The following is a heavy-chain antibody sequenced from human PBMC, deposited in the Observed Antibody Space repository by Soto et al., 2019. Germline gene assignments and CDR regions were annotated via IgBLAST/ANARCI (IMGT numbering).Heavy chain of an antibody. V-gene: IGHV4-30-2*01. CDR3: AREDGSTVRYFDL. D-gene: IGHD1-7*01. J-gene: IGHJ2*01. CDR2: IYHSGST. CDR1: GGSISSGGYS. Sequence: QLQLQESGSGLVKPSQTLSLTCAVSGGSISSGGYSWNWIRQPPGKGLEWIGYIYHSGSTYYNPSLKRRVTISVDRSKNQFSLKLSSVTAADTAVYYCAREDGSTVRYFDLWGRGTLVTVSS.